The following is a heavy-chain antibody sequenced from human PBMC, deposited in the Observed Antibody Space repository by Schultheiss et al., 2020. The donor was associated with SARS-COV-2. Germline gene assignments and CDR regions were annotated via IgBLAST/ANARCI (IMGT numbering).Heavy chain of an antibody. J-gene: IGHJ3*02. V-gene: IGHV3-30*04. CDR2: ISYDGSNK. CDR1: GFTFSGSA. Sequence: GESLKISCAASGFTFSGSAMHWVRQAPGKGLEWVAVISYDGSNKYYADSVKGRFTISRDNAKNSLYLQMNSLRPEDTAVYYCAKGRAAAFDIWGQGTMVTVSS. CDR3: AKGRAAAFDI. D-gene: IGHD5-24*01.